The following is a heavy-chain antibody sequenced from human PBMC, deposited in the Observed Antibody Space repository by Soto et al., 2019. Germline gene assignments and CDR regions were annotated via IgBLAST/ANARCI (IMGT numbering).Heavy chain of an antibody. CDR1: GGSISSYY. J-gene: IGHJ4*02. V-gene: IGHV4-59*01. Sequence: QVQLQESGPGLVKPSETLSLTCTVSGGSISSYYWNWIRQPPGKGLEWIGYIHSSGSTNYDPSLTSRVTIAVDTSKNQFSLKLSSVTAADTAVYYCARWAHCGGDCYVLDSWGQGALVTVSS. D-gene: IGHD2-21*02. CDR2: IHSSGST. CDR3: ARWAHCGGDCYVLDS.